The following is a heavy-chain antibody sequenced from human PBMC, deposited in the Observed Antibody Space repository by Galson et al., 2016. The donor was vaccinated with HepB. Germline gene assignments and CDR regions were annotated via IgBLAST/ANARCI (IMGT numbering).Heavy chain of an antibody. CDR3: ARRMRYSSSAFDY. V-gene: IGHV5-51*01. D-gene: IGHD6-6*01. CDR2: IYPGDSGS. J-gene: IGHJ4*02. CDR1: GYSFTSYW. Sequence: QSGAEVKKPGESLKISCKGSGYSFTSYWIGWVRQMPGKGLEWMGIIYPGDSGSRYSPSFQGQVTFSAVKSISTAFLQWSSLKASDTAMYYCARRMRYSSSAFDYWGQGTLVTVSS.